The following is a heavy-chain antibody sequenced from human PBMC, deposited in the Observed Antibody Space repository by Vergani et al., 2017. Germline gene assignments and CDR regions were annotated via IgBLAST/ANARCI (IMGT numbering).Heavy chain of an antibody. J-gene: IGHJ4*02. CDR3: ATRLESKWELHP. V-gene: IGHV1-24*01. D-gene: IGHD1-26*01. Sequence: QVQLVQSGAEVKKHGASVKVSCKVSGYTLTELSMHWVRQAPGKGLEWMGGFDPEDGETIYAPKFQGRVTMTEETSTDTAYMELSSMRSEDTAVYYCATRLESKWELHPWGQGTLVTVSS. CDR1: GYTLTELS. CDR2: FDPEDGET.